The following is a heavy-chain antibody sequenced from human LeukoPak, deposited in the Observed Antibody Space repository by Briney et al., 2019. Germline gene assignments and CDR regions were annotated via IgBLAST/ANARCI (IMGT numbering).Heavy chain of an antibody. V-gene: IGHV4-39*01. Sequence: PSETLSLTCTVSGGSISSNTYYWGWIRQPPGKGLEWNGCIYYSGTTYYNPSLKSRVTISVDTSKNQFSLNLSSVTAADTAVYYCANSWAYSYGPGRIDYWGRGTLVTVSS. D-gene: IGHD5-18*01. CDR2: IYYSGTT. CDR1: GGSISSNTYY. J-gene: IGHJ4*02. CDR3: ANSWAYSYGPGRIDY.